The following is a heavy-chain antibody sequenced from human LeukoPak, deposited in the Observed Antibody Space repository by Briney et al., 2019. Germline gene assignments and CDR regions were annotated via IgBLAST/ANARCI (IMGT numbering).Heavy chain of an antibody. CDR2: IYHSGST. J-gene: IGHJ6*03. CDR1: GGSISSSNW. V-gene: IGHV4-4*02. D-gene: IGHD6-13*01. CDR3: ARESRRIAAAGPSYYMDV. Sequence: SETLSLTCAVSGGSISSSNWWSWVRQPPGKGLEWIGEIYHSGSTNYNPSLKSRVTISVDTSKNQFSLMLNSVTAADTAVYYCARESRRIAAAGPSYYMDVWGRGTTVTVSS.